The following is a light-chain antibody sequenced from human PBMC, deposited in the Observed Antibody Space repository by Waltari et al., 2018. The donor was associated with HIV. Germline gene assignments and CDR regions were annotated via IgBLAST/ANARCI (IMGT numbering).Light chain of an antibody. CDR2: SSS. CDR1: NSNIGSND. CDR3: AAWDDNLTGWA. V-gene: IGLV1-44*01. J-gene: IGLJ3*02. Sequence: QSVLTQPPSASGTPGQRVTISCSGSNSNIGSNDVSWFQQFPGTTPNLVIYSSSYRPSGVPDRFSGSRSGTSASLAISGLQSEDEAHYFCAAWDDNLTGWAFGGGTKMTVL.